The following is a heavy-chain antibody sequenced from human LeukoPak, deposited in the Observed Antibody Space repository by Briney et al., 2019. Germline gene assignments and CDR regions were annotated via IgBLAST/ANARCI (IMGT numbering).Heavy chain of an antibody. CDR1: GFTFSDYE. V-gene: IGHV3-48*03. CDR2: ISTSGSTT. J-gene: IGHJ4*02. CDR3: ARGAMHVFDY. D-gene: IGHD2-2*01. Sequence: PGGSLRLSCAASGFTFSDYEINWVRQAPGKGLEWVSCISTSGSTTYYADSVKGRFTISRDNAKNSLLLQMSTLTVEDTAVYYCARGAMHVFDYWGQGTPVTVSS.